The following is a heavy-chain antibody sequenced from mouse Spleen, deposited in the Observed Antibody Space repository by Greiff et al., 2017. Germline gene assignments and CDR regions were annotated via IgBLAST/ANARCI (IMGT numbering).Heavy chain of an antibody. V-gene: IGHV1-61*01. J-gene: IGHJ2*01. D-gene: IGHD1-2*01. Sequence: VQLQQPGAELVRPGSSVKLSCKASGYTFTSYWMGWVKQRPGQGLEWIGNIYPSDSETHYNQKFKDKATLTVDKSSSTAYMQLSSLTSEDSAVYYCARVYYGYGGYFDYWGQGTTLTVSS. CDR1: GYTFTSYW. CDR3: ARVYYGYGGYFDY. CDR2: IYPSDSET.